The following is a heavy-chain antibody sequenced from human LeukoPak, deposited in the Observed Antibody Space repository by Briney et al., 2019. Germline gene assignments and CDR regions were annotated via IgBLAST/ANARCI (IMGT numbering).Heavy chain of an antibody. Sequence: SETLALTCTVSGVSISSYYWSWIRQPPGKGLEWIGYIYYSGSTNYNPSLKSRVTISVDTSKNQFSLKLSSVTAADTAVYYCAGYYYDSSGYYYDVWGQGTTVTVSS. J-gene: IGHJ6*02. CDR3: AGYYYDSSGYYYDV. D-gene: IGHD3-22*01. V-gene: IGHV4-59*12. CDR2: IYYSGST. CDR1: GVSISSYY.